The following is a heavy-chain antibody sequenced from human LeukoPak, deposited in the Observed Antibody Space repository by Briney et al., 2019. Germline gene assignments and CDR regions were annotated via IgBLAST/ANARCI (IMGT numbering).Heavy chain of an antibody. CDR1: GFTFSSYA. Sequence: GRSLRLSCAASGFTFSSYAMHWVRQAPGKGLEWVAVISYDGSNKYYADSVKGRFTISRDNSKNTLYLQMNSLRAEDTAVYYCAADDIDYWGQGTLVTVSS. J-gene: IGHJ4*02. CDR2: ISYDGSNK. CDR3: AADDIDY. V-gene: IGHV3-30-3*01. D-gene: IGHD1-1*01.